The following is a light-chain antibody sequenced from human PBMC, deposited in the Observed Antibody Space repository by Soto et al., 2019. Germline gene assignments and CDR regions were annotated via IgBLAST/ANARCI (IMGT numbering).Light chain of an antibody. CDR1: QGISSY. J-gene: IGKJ5*01. CDR3: QQYDGYPIT. Sequence: STRGKIPTPCQASQGISSYLAWYQQKPGQAPKLLIYAASTRHSGIPDRFSGSGSGTDFTLTISCLQSEDFATYYCQQYDGYPITFGQGTRVDIK. V-gene: IGKV1-8*01. CDR2: AAS.